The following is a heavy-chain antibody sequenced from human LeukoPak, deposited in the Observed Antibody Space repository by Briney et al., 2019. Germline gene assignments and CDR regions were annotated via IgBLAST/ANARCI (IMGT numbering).Heavy chain of an antibody. CDR2: IYSGGAT. CDR3: ARATKAVADFDL. V-gene: IGHV3-53*01. Sequence: PGGSLRLSCSASGFTVSSNYMHWVRQAPGKGMVWVSMIYSGGATYYADSVRGRFTISRDNSMNMLHLQMNSLRVEDTAVYYCARATKAVADFDLWGRGALVTVSS. J-gene: IGHJ2*01. CDR1: GFTVSSNY. D-gene: IGHD6-19*01.